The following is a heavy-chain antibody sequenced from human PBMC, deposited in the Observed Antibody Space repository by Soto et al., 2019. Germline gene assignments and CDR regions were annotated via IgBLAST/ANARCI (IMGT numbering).Heavy chain of an antibody. D-gene: IGHD2-2*01. J-gene: IGHJ6*02. Sequence: QVQLVESGGGVVQPGRSLRLSCAASGFTFWSHVMHWVRQAPGKGLEWVAVISSDGSSTYYADSVKGRFTISRDNSNNSLYVQMKGVRPEDTAVYYCARELVAVSTAPLYYHSGMDVWGQGTTVTVSS. CDR3: ARELVAVSTAPLYYHSGMDV. V-gene: IGHV3-30-3*01. CDR2: ISSDGSST. CDR1: GFTFWSHV.